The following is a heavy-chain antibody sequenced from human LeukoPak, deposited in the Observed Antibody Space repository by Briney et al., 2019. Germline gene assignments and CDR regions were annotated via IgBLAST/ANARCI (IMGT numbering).Heavy chain of an antibody. CDR3: AREEDIAVIPAAPGATYFDY. Sequence: SETLSLTCAVYGGSFSGYYWSWIRQPPGKGLEWIGEINHSGSTNYNPSLKSRVTISVDTSKNQFSLKLSSVTAADTAVYYCAREEDIAVIPAAPGATYFDYWGQGTLVTVSS. CDR1: GGSFSGYY. D-gene: IGHD2-2*01. CDR2: INHSGST. V-gene: IGHV4-34*01. J-gene: IGHJ4*02.